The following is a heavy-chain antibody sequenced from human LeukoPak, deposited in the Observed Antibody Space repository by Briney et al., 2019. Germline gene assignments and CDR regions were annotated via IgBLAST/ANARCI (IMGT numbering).Heavy chain of an antibody. V-gene: IGHV4-30-2*01. J-gene: IGHJ3*02. CDR1: GASVSSIGYS. CDR2: IYQSGSA. Sequence: PSETLSLTCGVSGASVSSIGYSWSWIRQPPGRGLEWIGHIYQSGSASYNPSLQSRVTISIDKSENQFSLNLNSVTAADTAVYYCARNSYYDNSGEGAFDIWGQGTMVTVSS. D-gene: IGHD3-22*01. CDR3: ARNSYYDNSGEGAFDI.